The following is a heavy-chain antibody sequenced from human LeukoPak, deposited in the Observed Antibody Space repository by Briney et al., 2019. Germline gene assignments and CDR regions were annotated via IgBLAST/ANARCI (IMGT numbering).Heavy chain of an antibody. CDR2: IYYSGST. J-gene: IGHJ5*02. V-gene: IGHV4-59*01. Sequence: SETLSLTCTVSGGSISSYYWSWIRQPPGKGLEWIGYIYYSGSTNYNPSLKSRVTISVDTSKNQFSLKLSSVTAADTAVYYCARSRFRYSSSWHWFDPWGQGTLVTVSS. CDR1: GGSISSYY. D-gene: IGHD6-13*01. CDR3: ARSRFRYSSSWHWFDP.